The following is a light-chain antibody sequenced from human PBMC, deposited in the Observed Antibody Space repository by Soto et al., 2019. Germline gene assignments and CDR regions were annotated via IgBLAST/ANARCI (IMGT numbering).Light chain of an antibody. V-gene: IGKV3-15*01. CDR1: QSISSN. CDR3: QQYNNWPPYT. Sequence: DIVMTQSPATLSVSPGERATLSCRASQSISSNLAWYQQIPGQAPRLLIYGASTRATGIPARFSGSGSGTESTLTISSLQSEDFAVYYCQQYNNWPPYTFGQGTRLEIK. CDR2: GAS. J-gene: IGKJ5*01.